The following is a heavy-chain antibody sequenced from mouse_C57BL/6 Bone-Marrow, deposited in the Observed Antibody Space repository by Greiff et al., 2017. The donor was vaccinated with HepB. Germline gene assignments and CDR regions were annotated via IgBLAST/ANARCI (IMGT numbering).Heavy chain of an antibody. Sequence: VQLQQSGAELVMPGASVKLSCKASGYTFTSYWMHWVKQRPGQGLEWIGEIDPSDSYTNYNQKFKGKSTLTVDKSSSTAYMQLSSLTSEDSAVYYCATSTVVFDYWGQGTTLTVSS. CDR3: ATSTVVFDY. V-gene: IGHV1-69*01. J-gene: IGHJ2*01. CDR1: GYTFTSYW. D-gene: IGHD1-1*01. CDR2: IDPSDSYT.